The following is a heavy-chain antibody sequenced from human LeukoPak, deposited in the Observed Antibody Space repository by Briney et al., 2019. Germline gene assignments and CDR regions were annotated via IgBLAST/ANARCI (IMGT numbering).Heavy chain of an antibody. CDR2: IYYSGYT. Sequence: SETLSLTCTVSGGSISSYYWSWIRQPPGKGLEWIGYIYYSGYTNYNPSLKSRVTISVDTSKNQFSLKLSSVTAADTAVYYCAREPGYCSSTSCSFVDYWGQGTLVTVSS. D-gene: IGHD2-2*01. CDR3: AREPGYCSSTSCSFVDY. CDR1: GGSISSYY. J-gene: IGHJ4*02. V-gene: IGHV4-59*01.